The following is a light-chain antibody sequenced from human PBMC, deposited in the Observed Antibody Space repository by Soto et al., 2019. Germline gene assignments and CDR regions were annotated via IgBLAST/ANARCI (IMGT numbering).Light chain of an antibody. CDR3: QQSYSTPGVA. CDR1: QSISSY. CDR2: AAS. V-gene: IGKV1-39*01. J-gene: IGKJ1*01. Sequence: DIQMTQSPSSLSASVGDRVTITCRASQSISSYLNWYQQKPGKAPKLLIYAASSLQSGVPSRFSGSGSGTGFTLTISSLQPEDFATYYCQQSYSTPGVAFGQGTKV.